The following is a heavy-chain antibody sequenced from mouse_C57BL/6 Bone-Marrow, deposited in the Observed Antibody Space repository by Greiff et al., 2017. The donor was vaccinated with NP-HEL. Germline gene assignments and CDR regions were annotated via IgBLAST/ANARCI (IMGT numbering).Heavy chain of an antibody. J-gene: IGHJ4*01. V-gene: IGHV7-3*01. D-gene: IGHD2-3*01. CDR2: IRNKANGYTT. Sequence: EVLLVESGGGLVQPGGSLSLSCAASGFTFTDYYMSWVRQPPGKALEWLGFIRNKANGYTTEYSASVKGRFTISRDKSQSILYLQMNALRAEDSATYYCARYGLCLPAMDYWGQGTSVTVSS. CDR3: ARYGLCLPAMDY. CDR1: GFTFTDYY.